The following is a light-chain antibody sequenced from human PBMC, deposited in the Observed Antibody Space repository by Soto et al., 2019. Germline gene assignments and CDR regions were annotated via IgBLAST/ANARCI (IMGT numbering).Light chain of an antibody. CDR3: SSYAGSSVWV. CDR2: DVS. J-gene: IGLJ3*02. Sequence: QSALTQPRSVSGSPGQSVIISCTGTSSDVGGYKYVSWYQQHPGKAPKLVIYDVSERPSGVPDRFSGSKSGNTASLTISGLQADDEADYHCSSYAGSSVWVFGGGTKLTVL. V-gene: IGLV2-11*01. CDR1: SSDVGGYKY.